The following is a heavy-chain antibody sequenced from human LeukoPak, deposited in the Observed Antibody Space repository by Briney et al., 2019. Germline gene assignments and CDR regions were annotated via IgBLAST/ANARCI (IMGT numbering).Heavy chain of an antibody. CDR1: GYSISSGYY. V-gene: IGHV4-38-2*02. Sequence: SETLSLTCTVSGYSISSGYYWGWIRQPPGKGLEWIGSIYHSGSTYYNPSLKSRVTISVDTSKNQFSLKLSSVTAADTAVYYCARVRRVGGHYDSSGYYPYYFDYWGQGTLVTVSS. CDR2: IYHSGST. J-gene: IGHJ4*02. CDR3: ARVRRVGGHYDSSGYYPYYFDY. D-gene: IGHD3-22*01.